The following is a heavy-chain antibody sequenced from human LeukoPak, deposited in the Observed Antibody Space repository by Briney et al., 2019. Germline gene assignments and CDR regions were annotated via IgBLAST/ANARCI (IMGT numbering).Heavy chain of an antibody. J-gene: IGHJ3*02. V-gene: IGHV1-18*04. CDR2: INTYSGDT. CDR1: GYTFTNHG. D-gene: IGHD4-23*01. CDR3: ARDRLGNSDAFDI. Sequence: ASVKVSCKASGYTFTNHGLTWVRQAPGQGLEWMGWINTYSGDTKYAQNFQGRVTMTTDKSTSIVYMELMSLRSDDAAVYYCARDRLGNSDAFDIWGQGTMVTVSS.